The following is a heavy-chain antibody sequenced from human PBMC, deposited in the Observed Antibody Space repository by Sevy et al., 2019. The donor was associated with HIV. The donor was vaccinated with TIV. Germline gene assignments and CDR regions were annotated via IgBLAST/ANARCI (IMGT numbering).Heavy chain of an antibody. CDR3: AKGASWSGYLRNYYYYGMDV. CDR1: GFTFSSYD. Sequence: GGSLRLSCTASGFTFSSYDIHWVRQAPGMGLEWVTSISYDGSNKYYGDSVQGRFSISRDNSKNTLFLDMNSLRTEDTAVYYCAKGASWSGYLRNYYYYGMDVWGQGTTVTVSS. J-gene: IGHJ6*02. D-gene: IGHD3-3*01. CDR2: ISYDGSNK. V-gene: IGHV3-30*18.